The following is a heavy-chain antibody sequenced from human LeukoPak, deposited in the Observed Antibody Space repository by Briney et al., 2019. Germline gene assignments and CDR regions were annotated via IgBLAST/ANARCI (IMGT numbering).Heavy chain of an antibody. D-gene: IGHD5-18*01. CDR1: GFTFSRYS. V-gene: IGHV3-48*02. Sequence: GGSLRLSCAGSGFTFSRYSMDWVRQAPGKGLEWVAHISGSSPLIYYADSVQGRFTISRDNDKNSLYLQMNSLRDEDTAVYYCASQTRGHSGYYMDVWGKGTTVTVSS. CDR3: ASQTRGHSGYYMDV. CDR2: ISGSSPLI. J-gene: IGHJ6*03.